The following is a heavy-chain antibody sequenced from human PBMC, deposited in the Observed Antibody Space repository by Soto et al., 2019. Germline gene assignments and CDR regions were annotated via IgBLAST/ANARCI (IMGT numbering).Heavy chain of an antibody. J-gene: IGHJ4*02. D-gene: IGHD3-16*02. Sequence: ASVKVSCKASGYTFTSYGISWVRQAPGQGLEWMGWISAYNGNTNYAQKLQGRVTMTTDTSTSTAYMELRSLRSDDTAVYYCARAKPVMITFGGVIAKEIDYWGQGTLVTVSS. V-gene: IGHV1-18*01. CDR1: GYTFTSYG. CDR2: ISAYNGNT. CDR3: ARAKPVMITFGGVIAKEIDY.